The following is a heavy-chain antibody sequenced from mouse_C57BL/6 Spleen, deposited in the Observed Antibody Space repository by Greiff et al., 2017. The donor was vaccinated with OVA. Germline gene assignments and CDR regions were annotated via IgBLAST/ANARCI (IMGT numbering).Heavy chain of an antibody. D-gene: IGHD1-1*01. Sequence: QVQLQQSGPELVKPGASVKISCKASGYAFSSSWMNWVKQRPGKGLEWIGRIYPGDGDTNYNGKFKGKATLTADKSSSTAYMQLSSLTSEDSAVYFCARNLLLRDYAMDYWGQGTSVTVSS. J-gene: IGHJ4*01. CDR1: GYAFSSSW. CDR3: ARNLLLRDYAMDY. CDR2: IYPGDGDT. V-gene: IGHV1-82*01.